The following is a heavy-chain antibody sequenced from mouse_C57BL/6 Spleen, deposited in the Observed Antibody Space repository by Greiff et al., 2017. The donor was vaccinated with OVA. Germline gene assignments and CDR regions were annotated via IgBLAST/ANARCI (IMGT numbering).Heavy chain of an antibody. CDR2: IHPNSGST. CDR1: GYTFTSYW. CDR3: ARNDYGSSSWFAY. J-gene: IGHJ3*01. V-gene: IGHV1-64*01. Sequence: QVQLKQPGAELVKPGASVKLSCKASGYTFTSYWMHWVKQRPGQGLEWIGMIHPNSGSTNYNEKFKSKATLTVDKSSSTAYMQLSSLTSEDSAVYYCARNDYGSSSWFAYWGQGTLVTVSA. D-gene: IGHD1-1*01.